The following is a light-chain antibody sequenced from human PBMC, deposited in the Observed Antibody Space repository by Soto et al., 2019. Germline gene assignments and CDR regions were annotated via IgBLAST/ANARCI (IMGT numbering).Light chain of an antibody. CDR2: SAS. J-gene: IGKJ5*01. CDR1: QDISSW. CDR3: QQARSFPFT. V-gene: IGKV1-12*01. Sequence: DIQRTQSPSSVSASVGDRVTITCRASQDISSWLAWYQQKPGKAPELLIYSASVLEGGVPSRFSGSGSGTDFTLIISSLQPEDSATYYCQQARSFPFTFGQGTRLEIK.